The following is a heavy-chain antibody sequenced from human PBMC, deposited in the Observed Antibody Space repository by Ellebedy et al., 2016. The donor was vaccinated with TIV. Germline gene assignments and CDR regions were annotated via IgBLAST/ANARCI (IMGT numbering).Heavy chain of an antibody. Sequence: SETLSLTCTVSGGSISSGDYYWSWIRQPPGKGLEWIGYIYYSGSTYYNPSLKSRVTISVDTSKNQFSLKLSSVTAADTAVYYCARTSTMVTPNDAFDIWGQGTMVTVSS. CDR3: ARTSTMVTPNDAFDI. CDR2: IYYSGST. J-gene: IGHJ3*02. V-gene: IGHV4-30-4*01. D-gene: IGHD4-23*01. CDR1: GGSISSGDYY.